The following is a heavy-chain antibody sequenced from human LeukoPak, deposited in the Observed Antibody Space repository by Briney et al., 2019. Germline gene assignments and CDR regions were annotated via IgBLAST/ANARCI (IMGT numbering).Heavy chain of an antibody. CDR3: ARHQYDILTGLDV. J-gene: IGHJ6*04. D-gene: IGHD3-9*01. Sequence: PSETLSLTCTVSGGSISSSSYYWGWIRQPPGKGLEWIGSIYYSGSTYYNPSLKSRVTISVDTSKNQFSLKLSSVTAADTAVYYCARHQYDILTGLDVWGKGTTVTISS. CDR2: IYYSGST. V-gene: IGHV4-39*01. CDR1: GGSISSSSYY.